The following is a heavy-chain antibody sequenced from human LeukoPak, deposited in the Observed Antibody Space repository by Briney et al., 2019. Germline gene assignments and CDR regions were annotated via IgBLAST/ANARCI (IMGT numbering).Heavy chain of an antibody. CDR3: ARSPTPIAAAVI. J-gene: IGHJ4*02. Sequence: GGSLRLSCAASGFTFSSYSMNWVRQAPGKGLGWVSSISSSSSYIYYADSVKGRFTISRDNAKNSLYLQMNSLRAEDTAVYYCARSPTPIAAAVIWGQGTLVTVSS. V-gene: IGHV3-21*01. D-gene: IGHD6-13*01. CDR1: GFTFSSYS. CDR2: ISSSSSYI.